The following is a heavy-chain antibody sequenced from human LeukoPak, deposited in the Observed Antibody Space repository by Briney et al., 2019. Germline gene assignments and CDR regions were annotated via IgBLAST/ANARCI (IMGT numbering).Heavy chain of an antibody. Sequence: GASVKVSCKVSGYTLTELSMQWVRQAPGKGLEWMGGFDPEDGETIYAQKFQGRVTMTEDTSTDTAYMELSSLRSEDTAVYYCATAGIAVAGMWWFHPWGQGTLVTVSS. J-gene: IGHJ5*02. CDR3: ATAGIAVAGMWWFHP. CDR1: GYTLTELS. D-gene: IGHD6-19*01. CDR2: FDPEDGET. V-gene: IGHV1-24*01.